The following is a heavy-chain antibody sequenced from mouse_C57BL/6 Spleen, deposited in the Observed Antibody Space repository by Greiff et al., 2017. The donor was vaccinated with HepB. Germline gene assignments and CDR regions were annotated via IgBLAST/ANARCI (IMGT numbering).Heavy chain of an antibody. D-gene: IGHD2-1*01. J-gene: IGHJ3*01. V-gene: IGHV1-52*01. CDR2: IDPSDSET. Sequence: QVQLKQPGAELVRPGSSVKLSCKASGYTFTSYWMHWVKQRPIQGLEWIGNIDPSDSETHYNQKFKDKATLTVDKSSSTAYMQLSSLTSEYSAVYCCGYGNYWFAYWGQGTLVTVSA. CDR3: GYGNYWFAY. CDR1: GYTFTSYW.